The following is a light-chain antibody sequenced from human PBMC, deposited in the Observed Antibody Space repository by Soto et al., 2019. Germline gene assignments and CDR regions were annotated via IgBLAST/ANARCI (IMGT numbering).Light chain of an antibody. CDR2: DAS. CDR3: QQYNSYPWT. V-gene: IGKV1-5*01. J-gene: IGKJ1*01. CDR1: QSISSW. Sequence: DIQMTQSPSTLSASVGDRVTITCRASQSISSWLAWYQQKPGKAPKLLIYDASSLESGVPSRFSGSGSGTEFTPTITSLQTDDFATYYCQQYNSYPWTFGQATKVDI.